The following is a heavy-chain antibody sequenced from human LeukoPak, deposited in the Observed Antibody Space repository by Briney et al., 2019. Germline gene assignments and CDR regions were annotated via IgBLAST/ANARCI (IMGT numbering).Heavy chain of an antibody. CDR2: ISSSSSYI. CDR3: ASGFSYCSSTSCPDR. Sequence: PGGSLRLSCAASGFTFSSYSMNWVRQAPGKGLEWVSSISSSSSYIYYADSVKGRFTISRDNAKNSLYLQMNSLRAGDTAVYYCASGFSYCSSTSCPDRWGQGTLVTVSS. D-gene: IGHD2-2*01. CDR1: GFTFSSYS. J-gene: IGHJ5*02. V-gene: IGHV3-21*01.